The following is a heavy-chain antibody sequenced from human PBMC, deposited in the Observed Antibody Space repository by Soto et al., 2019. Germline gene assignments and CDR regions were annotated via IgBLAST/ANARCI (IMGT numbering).Heavy chain of an antibody. J-gene: IGHJ6*02. CDR1: GGTFSSYA. V-gene: IGHV1-69*13. CDR3: ARDPVVAAAEPRNYYYYGMDV. D-gene: IGHD6-13*01. CDR2: IIPIFGTA. Sequence: ASVKVSCKASGGTFSSYAISWVRQAPGQGLEWMGGIIPIFGTANYAQKFQGRVTITADESTSTAYVELSSLRSEDTAVYYCARDPVVAAAEPRNYYYYGMDVWGQGTTVTVSS.